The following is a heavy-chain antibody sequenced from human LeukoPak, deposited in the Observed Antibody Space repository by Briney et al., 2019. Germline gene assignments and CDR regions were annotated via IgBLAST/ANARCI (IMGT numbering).Heavy chain of an antibody. J-gene: IGHJ4*02. CDR1: GFTFGSYA. Sequence: PGGSLRLSCAASGFTFGSYAMYWVRQAPGKGLEWVSGIFGSGGSAHYADSVKGRFTISRDNSKNTVYLQMDSLRAEDTATYYCAKTTTGYSSGRYPAWPIDYWGQGTLVTASS. D-gene: IGHD2-15*01. V-gene: IGHV3-23*01. CDR2: IFGSGGSA. CDR3: AKTTTGYSSGRYPAWPIDY.